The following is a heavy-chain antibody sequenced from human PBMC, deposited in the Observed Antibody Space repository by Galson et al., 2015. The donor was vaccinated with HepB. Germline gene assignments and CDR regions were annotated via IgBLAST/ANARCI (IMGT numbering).Heavy chain of an antibody. Sequence: TLSLTCAVSGGSISSGGYSWSWIRQPPGKGLEWIGYIYYSGSTYYNPSLKSRVTISVDTSKNQFSLKLSSVTAADTAVYYCARFHLQGFGITTRFDPWGQGTLVTVSS. CDR1: GGSISSGGYS. V-gene: IGHV4-30-4*07. J-gene: IGHJ5*02. CDR3: ARFHLQGFGITTRFDP. D-gene: IGHD3-22*01. CDR2: IYYSGST.